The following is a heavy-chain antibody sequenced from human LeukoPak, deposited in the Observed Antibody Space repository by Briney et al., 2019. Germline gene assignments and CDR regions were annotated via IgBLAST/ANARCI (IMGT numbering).Heavy chain of an antibody. J-gene: IGHJ4*02. CDR3: AVTMVRGVMVPFDY. CDR1: GFTFSSYA. CDR2: ISYDGSNK. D-gene: IGHD3-10*01. V-gene: IGHV3-30-3*01. Sequence: PGGSLRLSCAASGFTFSSYAMHWVRQAPGKGLEWVAVISYDGSNKYYADSVKGRFTISRDNPKNTLYLQMNSLRVEDTAVYYCAVTMVRGVMVPFDYWGQGTLVTVSS.